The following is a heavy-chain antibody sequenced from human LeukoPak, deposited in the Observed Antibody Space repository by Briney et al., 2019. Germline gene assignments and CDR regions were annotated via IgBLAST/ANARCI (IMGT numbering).Heavy chain of an antibody. Sequence: GVSLRLSCAASGVTLSPYGMHGVRQAPGKGLEWVGVISYVGGTQHYADSVKGRFIISRDNPRNTLYLQMNILRTEATAVYYCAKDHSRGLDLIVAGAFDIWGQGTMVTVSS. CDR2: ISYVGGTQ. V-gene: IGHV3-30*18. CDR3: AKDHSRGLDLIVAGAFDI. CDR1: GVTLSPYG. D-gene: IGHD3-22*01. J-gene: IGHJ3*02.